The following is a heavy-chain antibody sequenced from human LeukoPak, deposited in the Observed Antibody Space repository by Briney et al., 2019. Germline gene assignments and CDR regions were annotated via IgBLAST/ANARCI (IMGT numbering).Heavy chain of an antibody. CDR3: AKGGSSSWYGKSFDY. CDR1: GFTFDDYT. CDR2: ISWDGGST. D-gene: IGHD6-13*01. V-gene: IGHV3-43*01. J-gene: IGHJ4*02. Sequence: PGGSLRLSCAASGFTFDDYTMHWVRQAPGKGLEWVSLISWDGGSTYYADSVKGRFTISRDNSKNSLYLQMNSLRTEDTALYYCAKGGSSSWYGKSFDYWGQGTLVTVSS.